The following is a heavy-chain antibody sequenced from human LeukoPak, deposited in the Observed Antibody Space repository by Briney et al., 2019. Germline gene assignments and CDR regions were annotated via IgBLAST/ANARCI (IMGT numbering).Heavy chain of an antibody. J-gene: IGHJ4*02. V-gene: IGHV3-21*01. CDR3: ARSNYYDSSGYKMPKPFDY. Sequence: GGSLRLSCAVSGFTFSSYSMNWVRHAPAKGLEWVSSISSSSSYIYYADPVKGRFTISRDNAKNSLYLQMSSLRAEDTAVYYCARSNYYDSSGYKMPKPFDYWGQGTLVTVSS. CDR1: GFTFSSYS. CDR2: ISSSSSYI. D-gene: IGHD3-22*01.